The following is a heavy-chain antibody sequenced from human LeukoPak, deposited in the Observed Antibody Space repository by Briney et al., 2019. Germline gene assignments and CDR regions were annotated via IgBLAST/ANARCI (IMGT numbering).Heavy chain of an antibody. CDR3: AKDYSSSWYYYYYMDV. V-gene: IGHV3-23*01. D-gene: IGHD6-13*01. CDR1: GFTFSSCA. J-gene: IGHJ6*03. CDR2: ISGSGGST. Sequence: PGVSLRLSCAASGFTFSSCAMSWVRQAPGKGLEWVSAISGSGGSTYYADSVKGRFTISRDNSKNTLYLQMNSLRAEDTAVYYCAKDYSSSWYYYYYMDVWGKGTTVTVSS.